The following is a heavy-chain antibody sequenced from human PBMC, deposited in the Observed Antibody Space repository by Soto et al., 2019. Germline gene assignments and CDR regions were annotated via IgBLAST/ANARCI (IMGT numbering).Heavy chain of an antibody. J-gene: IGHJ4*02. Sequence: ASVKVSCKVSGYTLTELSMHWVRQATGQGREWMGWMNPNTGNSGYAQKFQGRVTMTSDTSISTAHMELSSLRSEDTAAYYCARRAETNGWNGFGADKYYFDFWGQATLVTVSS. D-gene: IGHD1-1*01. CDR1: GYTLTELS. CDR3: ARRAETNGWNGFGADKYYFDF. V-gene: IGHV1-8*01. CDR2: MNPNTGNS.